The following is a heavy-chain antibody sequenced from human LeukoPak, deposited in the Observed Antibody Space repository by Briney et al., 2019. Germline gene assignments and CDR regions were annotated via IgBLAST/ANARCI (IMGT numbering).Heavy chain of an antibody. CDR2: INHSGST. V-gene: IGHV4-34*01. CDR1: GGSFSGYY. D-gene: IGHD1-26*01. CDR3: ARSTRWELLGH. Sequence: SETLSLTCAVYGGSFSGYYWSWIRQPPGKGLEWIGEINHSGSTNYNPSLKSRVTISVDTSKNQFSLKLSSVTAADTAVYYCARSTRWELLGHWGQGTLVTASS. J-gene: IGHJ4*02.